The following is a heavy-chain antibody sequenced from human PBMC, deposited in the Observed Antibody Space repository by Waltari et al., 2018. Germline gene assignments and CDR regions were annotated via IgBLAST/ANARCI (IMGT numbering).Heavy chain of an antibody. Sequence: QVQLVQSGAEVKKPGSSVKVSCKASGGTFSSYTISWVRQAPGQGLEWMGRIIPILGIANNAQKFQGRVTITADKSTSTAYMELSSLRSEDTAVYYCARDGEDIVVVPAAMNQYYFDYWGQGTLVTVSS. CDR2: IIPILGIA. J-gene: IGHJ4*02. V-gene: IGHV1-69*08. D-gene: IGHD2-2*01. CDR3: ARDGEDIVVVPAAMNQYYFDY. CDR1: GGTFSSYT.